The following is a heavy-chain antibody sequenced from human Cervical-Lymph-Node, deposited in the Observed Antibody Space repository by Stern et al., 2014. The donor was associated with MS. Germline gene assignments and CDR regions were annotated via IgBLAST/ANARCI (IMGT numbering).Heavy chain of an antibody. D-gene: IGHD4-17*01. J-gene: IGHJ4*02. CDR2: INANSGGP. CDR3: ARDMSTVTTPYFDY. Sequence: VHLVESGAEVRRPGASVKVACKASGFTFTSCYMHWVRQAPGQGLEWMGWINANSGGPNSAQKFQGRVTMTRDTSISTVYMDLTGLTSDDTAIYYCARDMSTVTTPYFDYWGQGTLVTVPS. V-gene: IGHV1-2*02. CDR1: GFTFTSCY.